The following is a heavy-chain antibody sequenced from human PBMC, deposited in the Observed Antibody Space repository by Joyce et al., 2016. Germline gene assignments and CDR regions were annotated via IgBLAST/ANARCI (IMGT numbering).Heavy chain of an antibody. Sequence: QLQLQESGPGVVKPSETLSLTCTLSGDSISRGAYYWGWIRQSPGRGLDWIGSISHSGSVYYNPSLNSGVNMSADTSRTQFYLQMRSVSAADTAVYYCATRTGNYGYVNYWGQGTLVTVSS. J-gene: IGHJ4*02. CDR2: ISHSGSV. CDR3: ATRTGNYGYVNY. D-gene: IGHD1-7*01. V-gene: IGHV4-39*01. CDR1: GDSISRGAYY.